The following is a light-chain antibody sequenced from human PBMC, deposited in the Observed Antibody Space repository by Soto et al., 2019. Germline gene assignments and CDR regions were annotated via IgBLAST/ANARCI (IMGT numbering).Light chain of an antibody. J-gene: IGKJ4*01. CDR3: QQYNNWPRAT. CDR2: RAS. Sequence: EIVMTQSPATLSLSPGERATLSYRASQSINSNLAWYQQKPGQAPRLFMFRASSRATGIPARFSGSGSGTEFNLTISSLQSEDFAVYYCQQYNNWPRATFGGGTKVETK. CDR1: QSINSN. V-gene: IGKV3-15*01.